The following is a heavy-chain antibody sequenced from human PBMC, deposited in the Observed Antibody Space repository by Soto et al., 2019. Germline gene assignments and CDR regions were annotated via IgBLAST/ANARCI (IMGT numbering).Heavy chain of an antibody. Sequence: GGSLRLSCAASGFIFRNYWMSWVRQAPGKGLEWVANIKQDGGQKYYVDSVKGRLTISRDNARNSVYLQWSSLKASDTAMYYCARLAPASPGLGYWGQGALVTVSS. CDR1: GFIFRNYW. CDR2: IKQDGGQK. J-gene: IGHJ4*02. CDR3: ARLAPASPGLGY. V-gene: IGHV3-7*03. D-gene: IGHD7-27*01.